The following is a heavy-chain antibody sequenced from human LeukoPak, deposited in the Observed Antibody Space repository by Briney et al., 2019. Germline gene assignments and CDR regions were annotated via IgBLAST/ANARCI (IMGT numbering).Heavy chain of an antibody. CDR3: ARDRGYCSGGSCYSYYYYCMDV. CDR1: GYTFTSYY. V-gene: IGHV1-46*01. J-gene: IGHJ6*03. D-gene: IGHD2-15*01. Sequence: GASVKVSCKASGYTFTSYYMHWVRQAPGQGLEWMGIINPSGGSTSYAQKFQGRVTMTRDMSTSTVYMELSSLRSEDTAVYYCARDRGYCSGGSCYSYYYYCMDVWGKGTTVTVSS. CDR2: INPSGGST.